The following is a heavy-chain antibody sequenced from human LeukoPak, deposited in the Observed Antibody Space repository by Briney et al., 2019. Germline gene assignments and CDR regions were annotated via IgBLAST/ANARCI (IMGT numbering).Heavy chain of an antibody. CDR2: IYYSGST. CDR3: ARGGAFRYYYYYMDV. J-gene: IGHJ6*03. Sequence: PSETLSLTCTVSGGSISSYYWGWIRQPPGKGLEWIGYIYYSGSTNYNPSLKSRVTISVDTSKNQFSLKLTSVTAADTAVYYCARGGAFRYYYYYMDVWGKGTTVTVSS. D-gene: IGHD1-26*01. CDR1: GGSISSYY. V-gene: IGHV4-59*01.